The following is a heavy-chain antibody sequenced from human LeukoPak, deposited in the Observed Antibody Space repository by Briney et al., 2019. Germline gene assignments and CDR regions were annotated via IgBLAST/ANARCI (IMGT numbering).Heavy chain of an antibody. J-gene: IGHJ4*02. CDR1: GYTFTGYY. CDR3: ARVSSSGDYYDN. Sequence: ASVKVSCKTSGYTFTGYYMHWVRQAPGQGLEWMGWINPNGGGTNYAQKFQGRVTMTTDTPISTAYMELGGLRYDDTAVYYCARVSSSGDYYDNWGQGTLVTVSS. CDR2: INPNGGGT. V-gene: IGHV1-2*02. D-gene: IGHD3-10*01.